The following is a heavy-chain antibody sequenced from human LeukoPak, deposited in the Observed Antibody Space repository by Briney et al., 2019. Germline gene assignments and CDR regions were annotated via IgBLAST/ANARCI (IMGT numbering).Heavy chain of an antibody. V-gene: IGHV3-21*04. CDR2: ISGSTNYI. Sequence: PGGSLRLSCAASGFAFSSYTMNWVRQAPGKGLEWVSSISGSTNYIYFADSVKGRFTISRDNSKNTLYLQMNSLRAEDTAIYYCAKMPGFYYDTSGYYCFDYWGQGTLVTVSS. J-gene: IGHJ4*02. D-gene: IGHD3-22*01. CDR3: AKMPGFYYDTSGYYCFDY. CDR1: GFAFSSYT.